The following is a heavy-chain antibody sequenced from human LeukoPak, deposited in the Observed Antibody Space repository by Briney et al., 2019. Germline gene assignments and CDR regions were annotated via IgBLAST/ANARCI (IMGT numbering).Heavy chain of an antibody. D-gene: IGHD2/OR15-2a*01. V-gene: IGHV3-21*01. CDR3: ARIVLTPPYGMDV. Sequence: GGSLRLSCVASRFTFSSYSMTWVRRAPGTGLEWVSSISFGGGHIFYTDSVKGRFTIFRDDSKNSLYLEMNSLRAEDMAVYFCARIVLTPPYGMDVWGQGTTVTVSS. J-gene: IGHJ6*02. CDR2: ISFGGGHI. CDR1: RFTFSSYS.